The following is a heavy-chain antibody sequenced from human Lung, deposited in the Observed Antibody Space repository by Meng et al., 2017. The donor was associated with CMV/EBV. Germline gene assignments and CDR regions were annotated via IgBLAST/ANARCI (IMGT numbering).Heavy chain of an antibody. V-gene: IGHV3-30*02. D-gene: IGHD6-6*01. CDR2: IRYDGSNK. CDR3: AKDWGQLVNYFDY. J-gene: IGHJ4*02. Sequence: GGSLRLSCAASGFIFNAYGMHWVRQAPGKGLEWVAFIRYDGSNKNYADSVKGRFTISRDNSKNTVYLQLNSLRVDDSAVYYCAKDWGQLVNYFDYWGQGTLVTGSS. CDR1: GFIFNAYG.